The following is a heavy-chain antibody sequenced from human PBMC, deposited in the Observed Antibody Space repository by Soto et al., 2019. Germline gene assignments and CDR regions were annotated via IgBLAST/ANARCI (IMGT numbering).Heavy chain of an antibody. CDR3: ARGRRYSSSWYSDY. V-gene: IGHV4-39*01. CDR1: GGFISSSSYY. Sequence: SETLSVTCTVSGGFISSSSYYWGWIRQPPGKGLEWIGSIYYSGSTYYNPSLKSRVTISVDTSKNQFSLKLSSVTAADTAVYYCARGRRYSSSWYSDYWGQGTLVTVSS. J-gene: IGHJ4*02. D-gene: IGHD6-13*01. CDR2: IYYSGST.